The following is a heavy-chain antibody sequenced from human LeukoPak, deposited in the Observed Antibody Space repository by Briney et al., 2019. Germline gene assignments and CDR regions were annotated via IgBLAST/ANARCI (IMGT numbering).Heavy chain of an antibody. D-gene: IGHD3-16*01. Sequence: PSETLSLTCAVYGGSFRDYYWTWIRQPPGKGLEWIGEINHSGSTNYNPSLKSRVTISVDTSKNQFSLNVSPVTAADTAVYYCARGGRVSWFDPWGQGTLVTASP. J-gene: IGHJ5*02. V-gene: IGHV4-34*01. CDR3: ARGGRVSWFDP. CDR2: INHSGST. CDR1: GGSFRDYY.